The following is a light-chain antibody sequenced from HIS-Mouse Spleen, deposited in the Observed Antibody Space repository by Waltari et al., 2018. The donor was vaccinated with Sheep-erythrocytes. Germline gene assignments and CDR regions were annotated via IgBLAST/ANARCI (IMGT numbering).Light chain of an antibody. CDR1: SSNLWNNY. V-gene: IGLV1-51*01. Sequence: QSVLTQPPSVSAAPGQKVTISCSGSSSNLWNNYVPWYQQLPGTAPKLLIYDNNKRPSGIPDRFSGSKSGTSATLGITGLQTGDEADYYCGTWDSSLSAGRVFGGGAKLTVL. J-gene: IGLJ3*02. CDR2: DNN. CDR3: GTWDSSLSAGRV.